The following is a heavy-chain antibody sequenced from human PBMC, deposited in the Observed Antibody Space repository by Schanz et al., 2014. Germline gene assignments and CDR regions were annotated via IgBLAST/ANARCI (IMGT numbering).Heavy chain of an antibody. CDR2: ISWNSGTI. CDR3: ARDRRNADLDY. V-gene: IGHV3-48*01. J-gene: IGHJ4*02. CDR1: EFTFSTDA. D-gene: IGHD1-1*01. Sequence: DVHLLESGGGLVQPGGSLRLSCAASEFTFSTDAMSWVRQAPGKGLEWLSVISWNSGTIGYADSVKGRFTISRDNAKNSLYLEMNSLRAEDTALYYCARDRRNADLDYWGQGTLVTVSS.